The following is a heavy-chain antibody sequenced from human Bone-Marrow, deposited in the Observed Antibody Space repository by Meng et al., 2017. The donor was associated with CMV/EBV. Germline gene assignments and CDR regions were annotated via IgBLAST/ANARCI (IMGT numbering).Heavy chain of an antibody. V-gene: IGHV3-7*01. D-gene: IGHD3-22*01. CDR2: INQDGSEK. CDR3: ATPFYYDSTGPTPFDN. CDR1: GFIFSSYW. Sequence: GGSLRLSCAASGFIFSSYWMTWVRQAPGKGLEWVTNINQDGSEKKYVDSVKGRFTISRDNARDSLYLQMNSLRAEDTAVYYCATPFYYDSTGPTPFDNWGQGTRVTVSS. J-gene: IGHJ4*02.